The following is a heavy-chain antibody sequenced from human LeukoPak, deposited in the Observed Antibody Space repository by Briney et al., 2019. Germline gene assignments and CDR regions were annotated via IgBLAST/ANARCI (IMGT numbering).Heavy chain of an antibody. V-gene: IGHV4-39*01. Sequence: PSETLSLTCTVSGGSISSGSYYWGWIRQPPGKGLEWIGSIYYSGSTYYNPSLKSRVTISVDTSKNQFSLKLSSVTAADTAVYYCARPPWFDPWGQGTLVTVSS. J-gene: IGHJ5*02. CDR3: ARPPWFDP. CDR2: IYYSGST. CDR1: GGSISSGSYY.